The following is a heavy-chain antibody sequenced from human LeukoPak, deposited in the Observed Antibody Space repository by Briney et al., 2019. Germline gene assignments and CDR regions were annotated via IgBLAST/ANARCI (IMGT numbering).Heavy chain of an antibody. Sequence: GGSLRLSCAASGFTFSSYAMHWVRQAPGKGLEWVAVISYDGSNKYYADSVKGRFTISRDNSKNTLYLQMNSLRAEDTAVYYCASPYCSSTSCYKSLVLEYFQHWGQGTLVTVSS. D-gene: IGHD2-2*02. CDR2: ISYDGSNK. CDR3: ASPYCSSTSCYKSLVLEYFQH. J-gene: IGHJ1*01. CDR1: GFTFSSYA. V-gene: IGHV3-30-3*01.